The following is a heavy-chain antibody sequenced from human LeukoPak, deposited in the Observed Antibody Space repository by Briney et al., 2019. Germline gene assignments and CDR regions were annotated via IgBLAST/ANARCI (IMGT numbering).Heavy chain of an antibody. CDR1: GFTFSSYA. D-gene: IGHD4-17*01. CDR3: ATLPTTMTKG. CDR2: ISGSGDRA. V-gene: IGHV3-23*01. J-gene: IGHJ4*02. Sequence: PGGSLRLSCATSGFTFSSYAMSWVRQAPGKGLEGVSGISGSGDRAYHADSVKGRFTISRDNAKNTLYLQMHSLRAEDTAVYYCATLPTTMTKGWGQGTLVTVSS.